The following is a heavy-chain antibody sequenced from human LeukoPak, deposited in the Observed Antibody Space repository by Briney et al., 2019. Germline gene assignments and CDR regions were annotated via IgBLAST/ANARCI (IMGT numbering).Heavy chain of an antibody. CDR1: GGSISSGSYY. V-gene: IGHV4-61*02. CDR2: IYTSGST. D-gene: IGHD1-26*01. J-gene: IGHJ4*02. Sequence: KPSETLSLTCTVSGGSISSGSYYWSWIRQPAGKGLEWIGRIYTSGSTNYNPSLKSRVTISVDTSKNQFSLKLSSVTAADTAVHYCARGKVTIVGATNFDYWGQGTLVTVSS. CDR3: ARGKVTIVGATNFDY.